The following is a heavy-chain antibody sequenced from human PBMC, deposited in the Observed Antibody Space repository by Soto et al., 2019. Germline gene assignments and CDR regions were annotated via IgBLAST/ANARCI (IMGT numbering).Heavy chain of an antibody. CDR2: WSGSASGSGGSP. J-gene: IGHJ4*02. D-gene: IGHD3-3*01. Sequence: GSLRLSCAASGFTFSDFAMSWVRQAPGEGLEWVSTWSGSASGSGGSPSYTDSVKGRLTISRDNSKNTLYLQLNSLRAEDTAVYFCAKARSMAPNYDFWNGYDYYFDYWGQGTLVTVSS. V-gene: IGHV3-23*01. CDR1: GFTFSDFA. CDR3: AKARSMAPNYDFWNGYDYYFDY.